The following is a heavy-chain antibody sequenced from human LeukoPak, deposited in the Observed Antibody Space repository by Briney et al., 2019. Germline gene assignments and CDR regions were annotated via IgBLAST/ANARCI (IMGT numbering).Heavy chain of an antibody. D-gene: IGHD2-21*02. Sequence: GGSLRLSCVASGFAVSNNYMSWVRQAPGKGLEWVSPICSDNTTYYADSVKGRFTISRDNSKNTMYLQMNSLRAEDTAVYYCARDRDLGVTASSWGLGTLVTVSS. V-gene: IGHV3-53*01. CDR2: ICSDNTT. CDR3: ARDRDLGVTASS. CDR1: GFAVSNNY. J-gene: IGHJ5*02.